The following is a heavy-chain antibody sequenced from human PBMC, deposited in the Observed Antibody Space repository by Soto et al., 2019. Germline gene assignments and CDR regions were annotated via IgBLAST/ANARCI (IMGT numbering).Heavy chain of an antibody. D-gene: IGHD3-3*01. CDR3: ARLSRDYYLYYVDY. V-gene: IGHV3-11*06. CDR2: ISTTRNYT. Sequence: GGSLRLSCTVSGFTFSDHFVAWVRQAPGKGLEWVSDISTTRNYTKYADSVKGRFSMSRDNARNSVYLQMNRLRADDTAVYYCARLSRDYYLYYVDYWGQGSMVTV. J-gene: IGHJ4*02. CDR1: GFTFSDHF.